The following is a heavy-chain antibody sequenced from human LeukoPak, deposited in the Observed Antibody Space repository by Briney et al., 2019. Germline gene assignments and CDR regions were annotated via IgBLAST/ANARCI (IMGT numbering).Heavy chain of an antibody. Sequence: PSETLSLTCTVSGGSVSGRSYYWGWIRQPPGKGLEWIGYFYYGGNTNYNPSLKSRVTISVDTSKNQFSLKLNSVTAADTAVYYCARGSGSYGFWGQGTLVTVSS. J-gene: IGHJ4*02. CDR1: GGSVSGRSYY. CDR3: ARGSGSYGF. D-gene: IGHD1-26*01. V-gene: IGHV4-61*01. CDR2: FYYGGNT.